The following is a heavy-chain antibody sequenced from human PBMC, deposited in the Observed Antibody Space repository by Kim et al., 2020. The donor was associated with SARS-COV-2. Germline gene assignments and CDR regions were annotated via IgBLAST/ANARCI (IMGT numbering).Heavy chain of an antibody. Sequence: SETLSLTCAVYGGSFSGYYWSWIRQPPGKGLEWIGEINHSGSTNYNPSLKSRVTISVDTSKNQFSLKLSSVTAADTAVYYCARGPARGLQKVVPAATNW. J-gene: IGHJ5*01. V-gene: IGHV4-34*01. CDR2: INHSGST. CDR3: ARGPARGLQKVVPAATNW. CDR1: GGSFSGYY. D-gene: IGHD2-2*01.